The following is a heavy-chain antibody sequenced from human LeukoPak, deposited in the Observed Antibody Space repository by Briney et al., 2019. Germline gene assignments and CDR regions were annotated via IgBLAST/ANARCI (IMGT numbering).Heavy chain of an antibody. J-gene: IGHJ6*02. V-gene: IGHV1-69*04. D-gene: IGHD2-2*01. CDR2: IIPTFDVA. Sequence: SVKVSCKASGDNFSSYVITWVRQAPGQGLEWMGRIIPTFDVANFAQIFKGRVTITADKSTNTAHLELSSLRSEDTAVYYCARGSCSSTSCYPYYYYYGMDVWGQGTTVTVSS. CDR3: ARGSCSSTSCYPYYYYYGMDV. CDR1: GDNFSSYV.